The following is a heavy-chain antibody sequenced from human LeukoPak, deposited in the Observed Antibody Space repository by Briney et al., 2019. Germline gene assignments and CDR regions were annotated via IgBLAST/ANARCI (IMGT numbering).Heavy chain of an antibody. J-gene: IGHJ4*02. V-gene: IGHV4-39*01. D-gene: IGHD3-16*01. CDR1: GVSISTTSYY. CDR3: ARQGGWGGALSFFDS. Sequence: SETPSLTCTVSGVSISTTSYYWGWIRQTPGKGLEWIGSMLYRGSTYYSPSLKGRVIISVDASKNQFFLTLSAVTAADTAVYYCARQGGWGGALSFFDSWGQGTLATVSS. CDR2: MLYRGST.